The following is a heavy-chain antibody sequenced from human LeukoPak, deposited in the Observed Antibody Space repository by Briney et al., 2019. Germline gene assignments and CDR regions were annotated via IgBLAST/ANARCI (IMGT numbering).Heavy chain of an antibody. J-gene: IGHJ1*01. V-gene: IGHV3-30*02. CDR1: GFTFSTHG. D-gene: IGHD3-22*01. CDR2: IRYDGSNK. CDR3: AKWASSGYYFHH. Sequence: PEGSLRLSCAASGFTFSTHGMHWVRQAPGKGLEWVAFIRYDGSNKYYADSVKGRFAISRDNSKDTLYLQINSLRAEDTAVYYCAKWASSGYYFHHWGQGTLVTVSS.